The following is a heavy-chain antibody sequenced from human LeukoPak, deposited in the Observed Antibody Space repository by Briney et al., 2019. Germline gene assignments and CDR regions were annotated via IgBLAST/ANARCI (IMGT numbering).Heavy chain of an antibody. CDR3: ARANYDSHFDY. J-gene: IGHJ4*02. D-gene: IGHD3-22*01. CDR1: GGSFSGYY. CDR2: INHSGST. V-gene: IGHV4-34*01. Sequence: SETLSLTCAVYGGSFSGYYWSWIRQPPGKGLEWTGEINHSGSTNYNPSLKSRVTISVDTSKNQFSLKLSSVTAADTAVYYCARANYDSHFDYWGQGTLVTVSS.